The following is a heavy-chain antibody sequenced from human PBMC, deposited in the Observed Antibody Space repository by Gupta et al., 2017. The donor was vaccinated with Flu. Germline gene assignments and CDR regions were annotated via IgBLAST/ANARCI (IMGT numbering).Heavy chain of an antibody. CDR1: GGTFSSYT. CDR2: IIPILGIA. J-gene: IGHJ4*02. CDR3: ARGIRGSGSYDY. V-gene: IGHV1-69*02. Sequence: QVQLVQSGAEVKKPGSSVKVSCKASGGTFSSYTISWVRQAPGQGLEWMGRIIPILGIANYAQKFQGRVTITADKSTSTAYMELSSLRSEDTAVYYCARGIRGSGSYDYWGQGTLVTVSS. D-gene: IGHD3-10*01.